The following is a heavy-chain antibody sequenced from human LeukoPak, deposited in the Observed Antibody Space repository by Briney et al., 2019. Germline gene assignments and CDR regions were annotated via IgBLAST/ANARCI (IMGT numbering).Heavy chain of an antibody. CDR3: ARSRIAAAGTMYYYGMDV. CDR1: GYTFTSHY. J-gene: IGHJ6*02. V-gene: IGHV1-2*02. Sequence: ASVKVSCKASGYTFTSHYMHWVRQAPGQGLEWMGWINPNSGGTNYAQKFQGRVTMTRDTSISTAYMELSRLRSDDTAVYYCARSRIAAAGTMYYYGMDVWGQGTTVTVSS. CDR2: INPNSGGT. D-gene: IGHD6-13*01.